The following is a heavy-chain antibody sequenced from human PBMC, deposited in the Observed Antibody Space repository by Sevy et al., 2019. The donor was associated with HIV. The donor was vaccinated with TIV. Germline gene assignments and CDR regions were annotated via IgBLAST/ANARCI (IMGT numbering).Heavy chain of an antibody. CDR2: IKSKTDGGTT. J-gene: IGHJ3*02. CDR1: GFTFSNAW. CDR3: TRDSSGYYYGDAFDI. D-gene: IGHD3-22*01. Sequence: GGSLRLSCAASGFTFSNAWMSWVRQAPGKGLEWVGRIKSKTDGGTTDYAAPVKGRFTISRDDSKNTLYLQRNSLKTEDTAVYYCTRDSSGYYYGDAFDIWGQGTMVTVSS. V-gene: IGHV3-15*01.